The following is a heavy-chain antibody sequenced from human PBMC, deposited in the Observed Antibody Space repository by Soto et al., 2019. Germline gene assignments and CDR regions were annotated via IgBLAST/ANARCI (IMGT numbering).Heavy chain of an antibody. CDR1: GGSISSYY. CDR2: IYYSGST. J-gene: IGHJ6*03. D-gene: IGHD3-10*01. V-gene: IGHV4-59*01. CDR3: ARFGSGSYLDYYYYYYMEV. Sequence: PSETLSLTCTVSGGSISSYYWSWIRQPPGKGLEWIGYIYYSGSTNYNPSLKSRVTISVDTSKNQFSLKLSSVTAADTAVYYCARFGSGSYLDYYYYYYMEVWGKGTTVTVSS.